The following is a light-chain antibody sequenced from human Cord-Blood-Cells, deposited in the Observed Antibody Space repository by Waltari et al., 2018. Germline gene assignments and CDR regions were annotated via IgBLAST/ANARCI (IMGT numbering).Light chain of an antibody. V-gene: IGLV3-1*01. J-gene: IGLJ1*01. CDR3: QAWDSSTAYV. CDR2: QDS. Sequence: SYALTPPPSVSVSPRHAARITSPGSTSGDTCSCWYQQKPGQSPVLVIYQDSKRPSGIPERFSVSNSGNTATLTISGTQAMDEADYYCQAWDSSTAYVFGTGTKVTVL. CDR1: TSGDTC.